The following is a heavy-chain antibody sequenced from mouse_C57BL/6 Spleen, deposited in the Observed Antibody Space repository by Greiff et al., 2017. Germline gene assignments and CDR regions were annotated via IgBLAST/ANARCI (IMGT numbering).Heavy chain of an antibody. Sequence: QVQLQQPGTELVKPGASVKLSCKASGYTFTSYWMHWVKQRPGQGLEWIGNINPSNGGTNYNEKFKSKATLTVDKSSSTAYMQLSSLTSADSAVYYCAGSSGYDYYAMDYWGQGTSVTVSS. CDR3: AGSSGYDYYAMDY. D-gene: IGHD3-2*02. CDR1: GYTFTSYW. V-gene: IGHV1-53*01. CDR2: INPSNGGT. J-gene: IGHJ4*01.